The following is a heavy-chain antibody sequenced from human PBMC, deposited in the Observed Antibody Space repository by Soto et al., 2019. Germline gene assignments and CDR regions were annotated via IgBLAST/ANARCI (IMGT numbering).Heavy chain of an antibody. J-gene: IGHJ3*02. D-gene: IGHD2-15*01. CDR3: ATLHGGYCSGGSCPHVIPPLSATINDAFDI. Sequence: GGSLRLSCAASGFTFSSYGMHWVRQAPGKGLEWVAVIWYDGSNKYYADSVKGRFTISRDNSKNTLYLQMNSLRAEDTAVYYCATLHGGYCSGGSCPHVIPPLSATINDAFDIWGQGTMVTVSS. CDR1: GFTFSSYG. V-gene: IGHV3-33*01. CDR2: IWYDGSNK.